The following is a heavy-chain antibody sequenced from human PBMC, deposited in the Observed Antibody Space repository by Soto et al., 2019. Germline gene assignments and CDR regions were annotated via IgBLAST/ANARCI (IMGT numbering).Heavy chain of an antibody. V-gene: IGHV3-21*01. CDR2: ISSSSSYI. CDR1: GFTFSSYS. J-gene: IGHJ6*02. D-gene: IGHD1-26*01. CDR3: ARVAAGGSYYGMDV. Sequence: GGSLRLSCAASGFTFSSYSMNWVRQAPGKGLEWVSSISSSSSYIYYADSVKGRFTISRDNAKNSLYLQMSSLRAEDTAVYYCARVAAGGSYYGMDVRGQGTTVTVSS.